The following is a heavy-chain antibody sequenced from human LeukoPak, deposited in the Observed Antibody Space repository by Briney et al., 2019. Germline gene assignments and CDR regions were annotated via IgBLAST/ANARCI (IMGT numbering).Heavy chain of an antibody. CDR3: ARDPSSVTLYFFDY. CDR2: IDANNGDT. CDR1: GYTFRGNY. Sequence: ASVKVSCKASGYTFRGNYIHWLREAPGQGLEWMGWIDANNGDTKSAQKFQGRVTMSRDTSISTAYMDLSSLSPDDAAVYYCARDPSSVTLYFFDYWGQGTLVSVSS. J-gene: IGHJ4*02. D-gene: IGHD4-11*01. V-gene: IGHV1-2*02.